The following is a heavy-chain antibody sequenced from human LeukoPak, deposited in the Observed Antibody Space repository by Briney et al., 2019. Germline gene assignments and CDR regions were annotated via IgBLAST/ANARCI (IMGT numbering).Heavy chain of an antibody. CDR1: GFTFSSYG. CDR3: AKERDYDSSGYSGRGYYFDY. Sequence: GGSLRLSCAASGFTFSSYGMHWVRQAPGKGLEWVAAIWYDGSNKYYADSVKGRFTISRDNSKNTLYLQMNSLRAEDTAVYYCAKERDYDSSGYSGRGYYFDYWGQGTLVTVSS. CDR2: IWYDGSNK. D-gene: IGHD3-22*01. V-gene: IGHV3-33*06. J-gene: IGHJ4*02.